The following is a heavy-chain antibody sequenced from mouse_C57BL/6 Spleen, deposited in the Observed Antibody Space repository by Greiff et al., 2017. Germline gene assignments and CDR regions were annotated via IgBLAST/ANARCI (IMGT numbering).Heavy chain of an antibody. D-gene: IGHD4-1*01. V-gene: IGHV2-5*01. Sequence: VKLQESGPGLVQPSQSLSITCTVSGFSLTSYGVHWVRQSPGKGLEWLGVIWRGGSTDYNAAFMSRLSITKDNSKSQVFFKMNSLQADDTAIYYGAKNWDDGVYWYFDVWGTGTTVTVSS. CDR2: IWRGGST. CDR3: AKNWDDGVYWYFDV. CDR1: GFSLTSYG. J-gene: IGHJ1*03.